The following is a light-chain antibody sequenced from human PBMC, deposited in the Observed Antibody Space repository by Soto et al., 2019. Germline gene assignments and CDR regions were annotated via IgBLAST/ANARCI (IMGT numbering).Light chain of an antibody. Sequence: DIQMTQSPSTLSASVGDRVTITCRASQSISSSLAWYQHKPGKAPNLLIYKASSLESGVPSRFSGSGAGTDFTLTISSLQPDDVATYCQQQYNNQPSFGRGTKVEIK. CDR1: QSISSS. J-gene: IGKJ4*01. CDR3: QQYNNQPS. V-gene: IGKV1-5*03. CDR2: KAS.